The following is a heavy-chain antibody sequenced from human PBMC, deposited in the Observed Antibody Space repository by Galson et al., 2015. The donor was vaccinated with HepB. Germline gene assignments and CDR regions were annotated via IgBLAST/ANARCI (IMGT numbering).Heavy chain of an antibody. J-gene: IGHJ4*02. D-gene: IGHD3-10*01. CDR1: GFTVSSNY. V-gene: IGHV3-66*02. Sequence: SLRLSCAASGFTVSSNYMSWVRHAPGKGLEWVSVIYSGGSTYYADSVKGRFTISRDNSKNTLYLQMNSLRAEDTAVYYCARDQVWFGGAFDIWGQGALVTVSS. CDR3: ARDQVWFGGAFDI. CDR2: IYSGGST.